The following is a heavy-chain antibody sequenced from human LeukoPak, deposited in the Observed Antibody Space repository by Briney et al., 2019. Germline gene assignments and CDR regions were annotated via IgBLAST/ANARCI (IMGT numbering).Heavy chain of an antibody. V-gene: IGHV1-2*06. Sequence: ASVKVSCKASGYTFTGYYIHWVRQAPGQGREWMGRINPKNGGTNYAQKFQDRVTMTRDTSMSAAYMEISRLTYDDTAVYYCGRGIQSFDPWGQGTLVTVSS. CDR2: INPKNGGT. CDR3: GRGIQSFDP. J-gene: IGHJ5*02. CDR1: GYTFTGYY.